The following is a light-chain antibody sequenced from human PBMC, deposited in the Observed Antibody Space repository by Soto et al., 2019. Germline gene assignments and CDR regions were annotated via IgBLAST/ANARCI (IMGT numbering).Light chain of an antibody. CDR3: QQSRTTPYT. CDR1: QSIRSY. Sequence: DIQMTQSPSSLSAPVGDRVTITCRASQSIRSYLNWYQQKPREAPNVLIYTASSFQSGVPSRFSGSGSGTDFNLTISSLQPEDFATYYCQQSRTTPYTFGQGTKVDIK. CDR2: TAS. V-gene: IGKV1-39*01. J-gene: IGKJ2*01.